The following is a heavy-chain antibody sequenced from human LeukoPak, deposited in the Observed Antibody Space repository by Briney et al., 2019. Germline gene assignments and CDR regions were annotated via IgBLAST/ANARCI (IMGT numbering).Heavy chain of an antibody. CDR1: GFTFSSYS. CDR3: ARVNDCSGGSCYSGLHY. V-gene: IGHV3-21*01. J-gene: IGHJ4*02. D-gene: IGHD2-15*01. CDR2: ISSSSSYI. Sequence: GSLSLSCAASGFTFSSYSMNWVRQAPGKGLEWGSSISSSSSYIYYADSVKGRFTISRDNAKNSLYLQMNSLRAEDTAVYYCARVNDCSGGSCYSGLHYWGQGTLVTVSS.